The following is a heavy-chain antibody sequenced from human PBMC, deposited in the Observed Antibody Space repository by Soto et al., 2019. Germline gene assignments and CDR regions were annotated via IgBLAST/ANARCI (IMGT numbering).Heavy chain of an antibody. CDR2: IIPIFGTA. CDR1: GGTFSSYA. J-gene: IGHJ4*02. D-gene: IGHD2-15*01. CDR3: ARDQGCSGGSCYYYFDF. V-gene: IGHV1-69*01. Sequence: QVQLVQSGAEVKKPGSSVKVSCKASGGTFSSYAISWVRQAPGQGLEWMGGIIPIFGTANYAQKFQGRVTITADESTSTAYMELSSLRSEDTAVYYCARDQGCSGGSCYYYFDFWGQGTLVTVSS.